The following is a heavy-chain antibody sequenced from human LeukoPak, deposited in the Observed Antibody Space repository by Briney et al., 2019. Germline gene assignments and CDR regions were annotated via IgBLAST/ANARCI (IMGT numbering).Heavy chain of an antibody. CDR2: INPSGGST. CDR3: ARGNLTTYEEYLYLFTA. J-gene: IGHJ4*02. CDR1: RYTYSSCY. Sequence: ASVIICVKAPRYTYSSCYRQWVRQAPGQGLEWMGIINPSGGSTTYAQKFQGRVTMTRDTSTSTVYMELSSLRSEDTAVYYCARGNLTTYEEYLYLFTAWRQGTLVTVSS. V-gene: IGHV1-46*01. D-gene: IGHD2-8*01.